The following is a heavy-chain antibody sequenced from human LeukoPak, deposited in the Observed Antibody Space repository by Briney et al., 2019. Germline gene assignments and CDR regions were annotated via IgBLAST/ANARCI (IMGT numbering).Heavy chain of an antibody. CDR3: ARDYYGSGSYGWFDP. V-gene: IGHV4-4*09. CDR1: GGSISSYY. Sequence: SETLSLTCTVSGGSISSYYWSWIRQPPGKGLEWIGYIYTSGSTNYNPFLKSRVTISVDTSKNQFSLKLSSVTAADTAVYYCARDYYGSGSYGWFDPWGQGTLVTVSS. CDR2: IYTSGST. D-gene: IGHD3-10*01. J-gene: IGHJ5*02.